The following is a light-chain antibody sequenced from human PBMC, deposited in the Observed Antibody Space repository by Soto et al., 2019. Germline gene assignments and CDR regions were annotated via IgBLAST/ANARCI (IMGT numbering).Light chain of an antibody. CDR1: QGIRSY. CDR2: GAS. CDR3: QQLNSCPPFFT. V-gene: IGKV1-9*01. J-gene: IGKJ3*01. Sequence: DIQLTQSPSFLSASVGDRVTITCRASQGIRSYLAWYQQRPGKAPELLIYGASTLRPGGASRFSGSGSGTEFTLTISSLQPEDFATYFCQQLNSCPPFFTCGPGTKVVIK.